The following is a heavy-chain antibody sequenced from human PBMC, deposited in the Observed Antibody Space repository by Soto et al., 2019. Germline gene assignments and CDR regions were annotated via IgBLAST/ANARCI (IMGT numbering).Heavy chain of an antibody. Sequence: PSETLSLTCTVSGGSMSSYYWNWIRQPPGKGLEWIGYIYYSGSTNYNPSLKSRVTISVDTSKNQFSLKLSSVTAADTAVYYCARQFPPSVRIAAQYFDYWGQGTLVTVSS. D-gene: IGHD6-13*01. CDR3: ARQFPPSVRIAAQYFDY. V-gene: IGHV4-59*08. CDR1: GGSMSSYY. CDR2: IYYSGST. J-gene: IGHJ4*02.